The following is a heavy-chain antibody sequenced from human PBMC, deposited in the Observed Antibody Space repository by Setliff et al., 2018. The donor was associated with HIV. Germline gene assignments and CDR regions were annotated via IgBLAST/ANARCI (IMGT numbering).Heavy chain of an antibody. CDR3: ARSLVRGVTAFYY. V-gene: IGHV4-4*09. CDR2: IYSSGST. J-gene: IGHJ4*02. Sequence: SETLSLTCTVSGGSISSYYWSWIRQPPGKGLEWIGNIYSSGSTNYNPSFKSRVTMSIDTSENQFSLNLNSVTAADTAVYYCARSLVRGVTAFYYWGQGILVTVSS. CDR1: GGSISSYY. D-gene: IGHD3-10*01.